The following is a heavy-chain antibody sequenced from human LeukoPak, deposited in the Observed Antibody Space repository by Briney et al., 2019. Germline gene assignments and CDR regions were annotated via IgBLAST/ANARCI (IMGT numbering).Heavy chain of an antibody. CDR2: TYPGDSDT. CDR1: GYSFTNYW. CDR3: ARRAEYCSSTTCPLDH. V-gene: IGHV5-51*01. Sequence: KTGESLKISCKGSGYSFTNYWIGWVRQMPGKGLEWMGVTYPGDSDTKYSPSFQGQATISVDKSISTAYLQWSSLKASDTAMYYCARRAEYCSSTTCPLDHWGQGTLVTVSS. J-gene: IGHJ4*02. D-gene: IGHD2-2*01.